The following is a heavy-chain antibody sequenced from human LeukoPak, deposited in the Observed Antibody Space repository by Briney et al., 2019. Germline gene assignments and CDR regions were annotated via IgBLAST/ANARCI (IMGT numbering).Heavy chain of an antibody. D-gene: IGHD2-2*01. CDR1: GYTFTGYY. CDR2: INPNSGGT. V-gene: IGHV1-2*02. J-gene: IGHJ4*02. Sequence: ASVKVSCKASGYTFTGYYMHWVRQAPGQGLEWMGWINPNSGGTNYAQKFQGRVTMTRDTSISTAYMELSRLRSDDTAVYYCAVDAGYCSGTSCQVMYYFDYWGQGTLVTVSS. CDR3: AVDAGYCSGTSCQVMYYFDY.